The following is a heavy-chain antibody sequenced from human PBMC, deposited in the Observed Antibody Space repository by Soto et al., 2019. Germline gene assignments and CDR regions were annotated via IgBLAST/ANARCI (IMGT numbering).Heavy chain of an antibody. Sequence: PGGSLRLSCATSGFTFNNSAMSWVRQAPGKWLAWVSFISFSGGNTYFADSVKGRFTFSGYYSKNTLYLQMNSLRAEDTAAYCSATATLRDNTDYVFDYRGQGT. D-gene: IGHD3-22*01. CDR2: ISFSGGNT. J-gene: IGHJ4*02. CDR1: GFTFNNSA. V-gene: IGHV3-23*01. CDR3: ATATLRDNTDYVFDY.